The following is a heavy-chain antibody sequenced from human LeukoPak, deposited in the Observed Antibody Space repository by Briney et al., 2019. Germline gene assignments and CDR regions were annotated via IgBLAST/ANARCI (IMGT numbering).Heavy chain of an antibody. CDR1: GFTFNKYW. J-gene: IGHJ4*02. CDR2: INFDGTRT. V-gene: IGHV3-74*01. Sequence: GGSLRLSCAASGFTFNKYWMHWVRQVPGKGLVWVSRINFDGTRTAYADFVEGRFTISRDNAKNTVYLQMNGLRVEDTALYYCARDHAFSKLEEWGQGILVTVSS. D-gene: IGHD4-11*01. CDR3: ARDHAFSKLEE.